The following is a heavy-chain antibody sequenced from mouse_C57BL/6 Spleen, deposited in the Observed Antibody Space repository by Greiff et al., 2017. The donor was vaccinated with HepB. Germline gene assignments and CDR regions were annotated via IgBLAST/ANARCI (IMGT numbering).Heavy chain of an antibody. D-gene: IGHD1-1*01. J-gene: IGHJ1*03. CDR3: ARDGSKEEDWYFDV. CDR2: INYDGSST. CDR1: GFTFSDYY. V-gene: IGHV5-16*01. Sequence: EVKLMESEGGLVQPGSSMKLSCTASGFTFSDYYMAWVRQVPEKGLEWVANINYDGSSTYYLDSLKSRFIISRDNAKNILYLQMSSLKSEDTATYYWARDGSKEEDWYFDVWGTGTTVTVSS.